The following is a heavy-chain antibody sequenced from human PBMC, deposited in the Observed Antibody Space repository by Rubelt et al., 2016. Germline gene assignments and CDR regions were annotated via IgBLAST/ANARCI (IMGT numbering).Heavy chain of an antibody. Sequence: QVQLQESGPGLVKPSETLSLTCTVSGYSISSGYYWGWIRQLPGKGLEWIGSIYYSGSTYYNPSLKSRVTISVDTSKNQFSRKLSSVTAADTAVYYCARDHSSGWYLEGFFDYWGQGTLVTVSS. D-gene: IGHD6-19*01. CDR2: IYYSGST. J-gene: IGHJ4*02. V-gene: IGHV4-38-2*02. CDR3: ARDHSSGWYLEGFFDY. CDR1: GYSISSGYY.